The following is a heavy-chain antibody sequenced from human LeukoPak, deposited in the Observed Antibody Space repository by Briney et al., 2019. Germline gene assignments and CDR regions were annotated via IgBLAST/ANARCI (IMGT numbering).Heavy chain of an antibody. CDR1: GFTFSSYA. CDR3: AKDVGDDSSGYYYARVFGY. CDR2: ISGSGGST. Sequence: GGSLRLSCAASGFTFSSYAMSWVRQAPGKGLEWVSAISGSGGSTYYADSVKGRFTISRDNSKNTLYLQMNSLRAEDTAVYYCAKDVGDDSSGYYYARVFGYWGQGTLVTVSS. V-gene: IGHV3-23*01. J-gene: IGHJ4*02. D-gene: IGHD3-22*01.